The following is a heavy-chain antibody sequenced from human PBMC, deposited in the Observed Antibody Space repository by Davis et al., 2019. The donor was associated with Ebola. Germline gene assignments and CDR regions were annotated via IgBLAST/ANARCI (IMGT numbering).Heavy chain of an antibody. D-gene: IGHD2-2*02. CDR3: ARAGGRSHYTHWFDP. J-gene: IGHJ5*02. CDR2: IYTSGST. CDR1: GGSISSYY. V-gene: IGHV4-4*07. Sequence: PSETLSLTCTVSGGSISSYYWSWIRQPAGKGLEWIGRIYTSGSTNYNPSPKSRVTMSVDTSKNQFSLKLSTVTAADTAVYYWARAGGRSHYTHWFDPWGQGTLVTVSS.